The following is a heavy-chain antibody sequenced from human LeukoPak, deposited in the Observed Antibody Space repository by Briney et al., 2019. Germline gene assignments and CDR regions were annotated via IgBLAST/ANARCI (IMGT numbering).Heavy chain of an antibody. D-gene: IGHD3-22*01. CDR1: GGSFSDYY. V-gene: IGHV4-34*01. CDR2: INHSGST. CDR3: AYSSGYQQH. J-gene: IGHJ1*01. Sequence: PSETLPLTCAVYGGSFSDYYWSWIRQPPGKGLEWIGEINHSGSTNYNPSLKSRVTISVDTSKNQFSLKLSSVTAADTALYYCAYSSGYQQHWGQGTLVTVSS.